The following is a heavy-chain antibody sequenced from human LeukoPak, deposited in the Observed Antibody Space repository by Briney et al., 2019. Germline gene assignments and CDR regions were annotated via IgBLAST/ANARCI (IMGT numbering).Heavy chain of an antibody. V-gene: IGHV3-21*04. CDR3: AKGRRDGYNYPFFDS. CDR1: GFTFSSYS. CDR2: ISSSSSYI. D-gene: IGHD5-24*01. J-gene: IGHJ4*02. Sequence: KPGGSLRLSCAASGFTFSSYSMNWVRQAPGKGLEWVSSISSSSSYIYYADSVKGRFTISRDNSNNTLFLQMNSLSADDTAIYFCAKGRRDGYNYPFFDSWGQGAWVVVSS.